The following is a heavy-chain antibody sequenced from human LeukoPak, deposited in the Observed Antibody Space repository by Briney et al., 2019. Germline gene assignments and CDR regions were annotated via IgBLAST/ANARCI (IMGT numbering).Heavy chain of an antibody. V-gene: IGHV3-11*01. Sequence: PGGSLRLSCAASGFTFSDYYMSWIRQAPGKGLEWVSYISSSGSTIYYADSVKGRFTISRDNAKNSLYLQMNGLRAEDTAVYYCARTSMILVVPYFDYWGQGTLVTVSS. D-gene: IGHD3-22*01. CDR1: GFTFSDYY. CDR3: ARTSMILVVPYFDY. J-gene: IGHJ4*02. CDR2: ISSSGSTI.